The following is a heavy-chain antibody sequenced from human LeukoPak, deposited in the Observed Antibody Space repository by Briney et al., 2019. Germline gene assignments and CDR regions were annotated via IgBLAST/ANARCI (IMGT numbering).Heavy chain of an antibody. CDR3: AKAPLTTVEDYFDY. D-gene: IGHD4-4*01. Sequence: GGSLRLSCAASGFTFSSYSMNWVRQAPGKGLEWVSYISSSSSTIYYADSVKGRFTISRDNAKNSLYLQMNSLRAEDTAVYYCAKAPLTTVEDYFDYWGQGTLVTVSS. CDR1: GFTFSSYS. CDR2: ISSSSSTI. J-gene: IGHJ4*02. V-gene: IGHV3-48*01.